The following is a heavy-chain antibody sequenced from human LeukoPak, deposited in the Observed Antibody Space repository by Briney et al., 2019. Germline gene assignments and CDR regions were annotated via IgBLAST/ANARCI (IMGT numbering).Heavy chain of an antibody. V-gene: IGHV3-30*02. D-gene: IGHD4-17*01. J-gene: IGHJ4*02. CDR2: IRYDGSNK. CDR3: AKREIPYGDQYYFDY. CDR1: GFTFSSYG. Sequence: PGGSLRLSCAASGFTFSSYGMHWVRQAPGKGLEWVAFIRYDGSNKYYADSVKGRFTISRDNSKNTLYLQMNSLRAEDTAVYYCAKREIPYGDQYYFDYWGRGTLVTVSS.